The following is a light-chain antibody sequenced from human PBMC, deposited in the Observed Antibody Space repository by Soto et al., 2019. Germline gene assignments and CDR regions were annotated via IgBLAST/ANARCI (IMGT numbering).Light chain of an antibody. CDR1: QTVGSY. CDR3: QQRSNWPPT. CDR2: NAS. J-gene: IGKJ4*01. Sequence: EIVLTQSPDTMSLSPGERATLSCRASQTVGSYLAWYQQKPGQAPRLLIYNASNRATGIPARFGGSGSGTDFTLTISSLEPEDFAVYYCQQRSNWPPTFGGGTKVEIK. V-gene: IGKV3-11*01.